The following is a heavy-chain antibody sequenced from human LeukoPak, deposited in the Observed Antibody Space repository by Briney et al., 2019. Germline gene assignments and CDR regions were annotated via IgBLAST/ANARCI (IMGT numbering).Heavy chain of an antibody. J-gene: IGHJ5*02. CDR2: INHSGST. D-gene: IGHD3-3*01. CDR3: ARGFGLRFLEWLLWFDP. V-gene: IGHV4-34*01. CDR1: GGSFSGYY. Sequence: SETLSLTCAVYGGSFSGYYWSWIRQPPGKGLEWIGEINHSGSTNYNPSLKSRVTISVDTSKNQFSLKLSSVTAADTAVYYCARGFGLRFLEWLLWFDPWGQGTPVTVSS.